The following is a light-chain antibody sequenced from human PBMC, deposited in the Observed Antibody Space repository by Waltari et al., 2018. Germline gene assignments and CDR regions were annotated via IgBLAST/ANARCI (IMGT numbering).Light chain of an antibody. CDR2: TAS. CDR3: QQYFVFPYT. J-gene: IGKJ2*01. CDR1: QGILNS. Sequence: DIQMTQSPSSLSASVGDTGTITCRTSQGILNSLAWYQQKSGKAPKVLLSTASRLQSGVPSRFSGSGSGTLYTLTISGLQPEDFATYYCQQYFVFPYTFGQGTKLEI. V-gene: IGKV1-NL1*01.